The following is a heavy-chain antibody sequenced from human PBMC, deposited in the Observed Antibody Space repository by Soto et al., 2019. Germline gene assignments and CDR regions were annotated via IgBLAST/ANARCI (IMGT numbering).Heavy chain of an antibody. V-gene: IGHV1-69*13. CDR3: ARDSLNPLGGVVVIHANYYYYGMDV. D-gene: IGHD3-22*01. Sequence: GASVKVSCKASGGTFSSYAISWVRQAPGQGLEWMGGIIPIFGTANYAQKFQGRVTITADESTSTAYMELSSLRSEDTAVYYCARDSLNPLGGVVVIHANYYYYGMDVWGQGTTVTVSS. CDR2: IIPIFGTA. CDR1: GGTFSSYA. J-gene: IGHJ6*02.